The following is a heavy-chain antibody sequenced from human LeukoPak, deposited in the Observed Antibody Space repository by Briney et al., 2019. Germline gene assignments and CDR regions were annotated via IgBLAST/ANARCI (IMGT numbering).Heavy chain of an antibody. D-gene: IGHD4-23*01. V-gene: IGHV4-39*07. CDR2: IYYSGST. CDR3: ARGTVVTPFDY. Sequence: PSETLSLTCTVSGGYITSSSYYWGWIRQPPGKGLEWIGSIYYSGSTYYNPSLKSRVTISVDTSKNQFSLKLSSVTAADTAVYYCARGTVVTPFDYWGQGTLVTVSS. J-gene: IGHJ4*02. CDR1: GGYITSSSYY.